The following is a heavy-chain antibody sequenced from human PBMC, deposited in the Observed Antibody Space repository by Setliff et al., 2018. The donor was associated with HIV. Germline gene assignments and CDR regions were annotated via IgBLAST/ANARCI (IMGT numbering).Heavy chain of an antibody. D-gene: IGHD4-17*01. CDR1: GYSFINYG. CDR2: ISAYNGNT. V-gene: IGHV1-18*01. J-gene: IGHJ5*02. Sequence: ASVKVSCKASGYSFINYGISWVRQAPGQGLEWMGWISAYNGNTNYAPRLLGRVTMTTDTSTSTAYMELRSLSSDDTAVYYCARARLQGTVTAVGPRDNCLDPWGQGTRVTVSS. CDR3: ARARLQGTVTAVGPRDNCLDP.